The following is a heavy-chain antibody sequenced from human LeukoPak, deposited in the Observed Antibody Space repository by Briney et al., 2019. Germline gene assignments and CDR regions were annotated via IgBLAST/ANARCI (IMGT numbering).Heavy chain of an antibody. CDR1: GGSISSGGYY. CDR3: AKDVLVWFGEPYGTYYFDH. CDR2: IYHSGST. D-gene: IGHD3-10*01. V-gene: IGHV4-30-2*01. Sequence: SETLSLTCTVSGGSISSGGYYWSWIRQPPGKGLEWIGYIYHSGSTYYNPSLKSRVTISVDRSKNQFSLKLSSVTAADTAVYYCAKDVLVWFGEPYGTYYFDHWGQGTLVTVSS. J-gene: IGHJ4*02.